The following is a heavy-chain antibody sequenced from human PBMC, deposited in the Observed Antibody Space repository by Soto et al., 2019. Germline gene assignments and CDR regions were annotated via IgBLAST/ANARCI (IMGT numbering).Heavy chain of an antibody. Sequence: QVQLQESGPGLVKPSGTLSLTCAVSGGSISTSNWWSWVRQPPGKGLEWIGEVYRTGSTNYNPSLESRRTISVAKSKNQFSLKLTSVTAADTAVYYCARARATIAAAAIFDCWGQGTLVTVSS. CDR3: ARARATIAAAAIFDC. V-gene: IGHV4-4*02. CDR2: VYRTGST. J-gene: IGHJ4*02. D-gene: IGHD6-13*01. CDR1: GGSISTSNW.